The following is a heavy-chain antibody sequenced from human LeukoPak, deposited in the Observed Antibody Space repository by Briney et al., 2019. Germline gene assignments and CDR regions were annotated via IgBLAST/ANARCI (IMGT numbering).Heavy chain of an antibody. CDR1: GFTFSTYG. V-gene: IGHV3-30*02. CDR3: ARDRSYPYYYDSSGYYSPFGAFDI. CDR2: IRYDGSNK. J-gene: IGHJ3*02. Sequence: PGGSLKISCAASGFTFSTYGMSWVRQAPGKGLEWAAFIRYDGSNKFYADSVRGRFIISRDNSKNTLYLQMNSLRPEDTAVYYCARDRSYPYYYDSSGYYSPFGAFDIWGQGTMVTVSS. D-gene: IGHD3-22*01.